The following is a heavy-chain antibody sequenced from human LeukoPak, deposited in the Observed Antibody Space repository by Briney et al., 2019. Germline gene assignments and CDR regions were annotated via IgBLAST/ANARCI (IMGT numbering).Heavy chain of an antibody. CDR1: GFTFSSYS. D-gene: IGHD1-1*01. CDR3: ASHLDNWKDDAFDI. J-gene: IGHJ3*02. V-gene: IGHV3-48*01. CDR2: ISSSSSTI. Sequence: GGSLRLSCAASGFTFSSYSMNWVRQAPGKGLEWVSYISSSSSTIYYADSVKGRFTISRDNAKNSLYLQMNSLRAEDTAVYYCASHLDNWKDDAFDIWGQGTMVTVSS.